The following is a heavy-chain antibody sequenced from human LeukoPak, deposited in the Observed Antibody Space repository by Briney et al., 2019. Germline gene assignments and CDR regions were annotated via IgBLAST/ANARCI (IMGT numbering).Heavy chain of an antibody. D-gene: IGHD5-12*01. CDR2: ISGISGDT. CDR3: ARVSGYSGYDTLDY. V-gene: IGHV3-23*01. J-gene: IGHJ4*02. Sequence: GGSLRLSCAASGFTPSRYAMSWVRQTPGKGLEWISCISGISGDTYYADSVKGRFTISRDHSKNTLYLQMNSLRAEDTAVYYCARVSGYSGYDTLDYWGQGTLVTVSS. CDR1: GFTPSRYA.